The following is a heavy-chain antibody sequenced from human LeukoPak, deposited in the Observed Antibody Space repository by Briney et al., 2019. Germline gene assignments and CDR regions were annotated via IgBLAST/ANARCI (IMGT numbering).Heavy chain of an antibody. J-gene: IGHJ4*02. CDR1: GFTFSSNA. CDR2: IIRSGGNT. V-gene: IGHV3-23*01. CDR3: AKGLGVVADTPLSDY. D-gene: IGHD2-15*01. Sequence: GGSLRFSGAASGFTFSSNAMSWVRPAPGKGLEWVSAIIRSGGNTYYADSGKGRFTISRDNSKNTLYLKMKSLRATAPSLFSCAKGLGVVADTPLSDYWGQGTLVTVSS.